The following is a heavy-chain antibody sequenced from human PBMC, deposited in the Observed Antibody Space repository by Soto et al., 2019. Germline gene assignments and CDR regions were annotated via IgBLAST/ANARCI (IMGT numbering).Heavy chain of an antibody. CDR3: ARVMSGYTYYYGMDV. D-gene: IGHD3-16*02. Sequence: SAKVSCKASGGTFSSYAISWVRQAPGQGLEWMGGIIPIFGTANYAQKFQGRVTITADESTSTAYMELSSLRSEDTAVYYCARVMSGYTYYYGMDVWGQGTTVTVSS. CDR2: IIPIFGTA. CDR1: GGTFSSYA. J-gene: IGHJ6*02. V-gene: IGHV1-69*13.